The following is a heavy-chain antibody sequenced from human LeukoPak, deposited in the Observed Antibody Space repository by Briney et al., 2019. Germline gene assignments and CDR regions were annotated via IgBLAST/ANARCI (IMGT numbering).Heavy chain of an antibody. D-gene: IGHD6-13*01. J-gene: IGHJ4*02. CDR2: INHSGSP. V-gene: IGHV4-34*01. CDR1: GGSFNGYF. Sequence: SETLSLTCAVYGGSFNGYFWSWIRQPPGKGLEWIGEINHSGSPNYNPSLKSRVTISVDTSKNQVSLKLSSVTAADTAVYYCARVYIADYYFDYWGQGTLVTVSS. CDR3: ARVYIADYYFDY.